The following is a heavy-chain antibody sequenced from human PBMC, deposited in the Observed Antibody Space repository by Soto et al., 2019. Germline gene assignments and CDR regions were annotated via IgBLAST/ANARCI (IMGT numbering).Heavy chain of an antibody. Sequence: QVQLVQSGAEVKKPGSSVKVSCKASGGTFSSFGFNWVRQAPGQGLEWMGGIIPLFGTANYAEKFQGRVTISADEGTSPASMEVIGLSSEDTGIWYLARVRSMDGHNSRSFDYWGQGNLVSVS. CDR2: IIPLFGTA. CDR1: GGTFSSFG. J-gene: IGHJ4*02. CDR3: ARVRSMDGHNSRSFDY. D-gene: IGHD3-10*01. V-gene: IGHV1-69*01.